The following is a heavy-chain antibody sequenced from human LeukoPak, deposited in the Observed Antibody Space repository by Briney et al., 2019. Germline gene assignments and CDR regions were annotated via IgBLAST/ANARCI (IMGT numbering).Heavy chain of an antibody. CDR1: GYTFTSYG. D-gene: IGHD3-22*01. CDR3: ARAGDSSGYYYPGY. J-gene: IGHJ4*02. V-gene: IGHV1-18*01. Sequence: ASVKVSCKASGYTFTSYGISWVRQAPGQGLEWIGWISAYNGNTNYAQKLQGRVTMTTDTSTSTAYMELRSLRSDDTAVYYCARAGDSSGYYYPGYWGQGTLVTVSS. CDR2: ISAYNGNT.